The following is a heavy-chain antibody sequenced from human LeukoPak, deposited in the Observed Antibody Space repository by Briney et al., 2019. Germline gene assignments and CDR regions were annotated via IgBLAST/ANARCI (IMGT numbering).Heavy chain of an antibody. J-gene: IGHJ4*02. Sequence: GGSLRLSCAASGFTFNSYAMHWVRQAPGKGLEWVAFIRYDGSNKYYADSLKGRFTISRDNSKNTLYLQMNSLRTEETAVYYCEKVSTISNYFDYWGQGTLVTVSS. CDR3: EKVSTISNYFDY. V-gene: IGHV3-30*02. D-gene: IGHD2-2*01. CDR2: IRYDGSNK. CDR1: GFTFNSYA.